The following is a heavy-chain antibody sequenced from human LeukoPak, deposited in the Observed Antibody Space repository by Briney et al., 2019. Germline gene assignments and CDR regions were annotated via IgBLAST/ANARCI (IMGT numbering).Heavy chain of an antibody. V-gene: IGHV3-7*01. J-gene: IGHJ4*02. Sequence: GGSLRLSCAASGFTFSSYWMSWVRQAPGKGLEWVANIKRDGSEKYYVDSVKGRFTISRDNAKNSLYLQMNSLRAEDTAVYYCARTLDGYNWDYFDYWGQGTLVTVSS. CDR3: ARTLDGYNWDYFDY. D-gene: IGHD5-24*01. CDR1: GFTFSSYW. CDR2: IKRDGSEK.